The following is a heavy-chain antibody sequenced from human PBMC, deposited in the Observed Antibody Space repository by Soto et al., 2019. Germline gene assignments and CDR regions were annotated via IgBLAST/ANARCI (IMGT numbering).Heavy chain of an antibody. D-gene: IGHD3-16*02. CDR2: VYYTGST. V-gene: IGHV4-59*01. J-gene: IGHJ3*02. Sequence: TSETLSLTCTLSGNSISGNYWSWIRQPPGKRPEWIGYVYYTGSTNYNPSLKSRVTISVDTSKNQFSLKLSSVTAADTAVYYCARDASLTVDAFDMWGQGTMVTVSS. CDR3: ARDASLTVDAFDM. CDR1: GNSISGNY.